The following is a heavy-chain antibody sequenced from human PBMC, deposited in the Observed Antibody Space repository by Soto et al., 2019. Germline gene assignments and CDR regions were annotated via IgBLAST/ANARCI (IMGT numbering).Heavy chain of an antibody. CDR2: ISYDGSNK. CDR1: GFTFSSYG. Sequence: GGSLRLSCAASGFTFSSYGMHWVRQAPGKGLEWVAVISYDGSNKYYADSVKGRFTISRDNSKNTLYLQMNSLRAEDTAVYYCAKEGYSSGWTGYYYGMDVWGQGTTVTVS. CDR3: AKEGYSSGWTGYYYGMDV. J-gene: IGHJ6*02. V-gene: IGHV3-30*18. D-gene: IGHD6-19*01.